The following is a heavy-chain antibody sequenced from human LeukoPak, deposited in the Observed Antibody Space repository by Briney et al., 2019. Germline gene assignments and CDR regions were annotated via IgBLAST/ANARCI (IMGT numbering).Heavy chain of an antibody. Sequence: PSETLSLTCAVYGGSFSGYYWSWIRQPPGKGLEWIGYIYYSGSTNYNPSLKSRVTISVDTSKNQFSLKLSSVTAADTAVYYCARRDYGSETTFDYWGQGTLVTVSS. CDR1: GGSFSGYY. J-gene: IGHJ4*02. V-gene: IGHV4-59*08. CDR2: IYYSGST. CDR3: ARRDYGSETTFDY. D-gene: IGHD3-10*01.